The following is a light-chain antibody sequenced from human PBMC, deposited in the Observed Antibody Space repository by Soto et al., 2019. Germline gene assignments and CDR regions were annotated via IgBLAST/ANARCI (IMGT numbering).Light chain of an antibody. V-gene: IGLV2-8*01. CDR3: SSHAGSNLYV. J-gene: IGLJ1*01. CDR1: SSDVGGYNY. Sequence: QSALTQPPSASGSPGQSVTISCTGTSSDVGGYNYVSWYQQHPGKAPKLMIYEATKRPSGVPDRFSGSKSGNTASLTVSGLQAEDEADYFCSSHAGSNLYVFGTGTKVTVL. CDR2: EAT.